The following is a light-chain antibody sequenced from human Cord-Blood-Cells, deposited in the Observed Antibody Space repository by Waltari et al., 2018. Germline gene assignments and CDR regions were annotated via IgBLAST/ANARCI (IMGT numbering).Light chain of an antibody. J-gene: IGKJ5*01. V-gene: IGKV3-11*01. CDR3: QQRSNWPPT. CDR2: DAS. Sequence: EIVFRQPPATLSSSPGERAPLSCRASQSVSSYLAWYQHKPGQAPRLLIYDASNRATGIPARFSGSGSGTDFTLTISSLEPEDFAVYYCQQRSNWPPTFGQGTRLEIK. CDR1: QSVSSY.